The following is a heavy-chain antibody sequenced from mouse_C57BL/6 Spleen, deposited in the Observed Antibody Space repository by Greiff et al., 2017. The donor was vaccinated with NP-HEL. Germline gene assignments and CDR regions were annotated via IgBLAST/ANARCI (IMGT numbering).Heavy chain of an antibody. CDR3: VRGDYYGSSYDYYAMDY. J-gene: IGHJ4*01. V-gene: IGHV10-3*01. D-gene: IGHD1-1*01. CDR1: GFTFNTYA. CDR2: IRSKSSNYAT. Sequence: EVMLVESGGGLVQPKGSLKLSCAASGFTFNTYAMHWVRQAPGKGLEWVARIRSKSSNYATYYADSVKDRFTISRDDSQSMLYLQMNNLKTEDTAMYYCVRGDYYGSSYDYYAMDYWGQGTSVTVSS.